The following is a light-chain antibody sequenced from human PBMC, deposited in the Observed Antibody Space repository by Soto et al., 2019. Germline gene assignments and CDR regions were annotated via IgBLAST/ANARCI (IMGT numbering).Light chain of an antibody. CDR3: IQTLQTPSRT. J-gene: IGKJ4*01. Sequence: DIVMTQSPLSLPVTPGESASISCRSSQSLLHTNGYNYLEWYLQKPGQSPQLLIYLGSNRASGVPDRFSGSGSGTDFTLQISTVEAEDVGVYYCIQTLQTPSRTFSGGTKVEIK. V-gene: IGKV2-28*01. CDR2: LGS. CDR1: QSLLHTNGYNY.